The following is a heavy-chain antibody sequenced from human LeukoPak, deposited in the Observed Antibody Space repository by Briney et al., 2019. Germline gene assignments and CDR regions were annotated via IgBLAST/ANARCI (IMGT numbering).Heavy chain of an antibody. CDR2: IRSKANSYAT. D-gene: IGHD3-9*01. Sequence: GGSLRLSCAASGFTFSGSAMHWVRQASGKGLEWVGRIRSKANSYATAYAASVKGRFTISRDDSKNTAYLQMNSLRAEDTAVYYCASSGVLTGYYGFDYWGQGTLVTVSS. CDR1: GFTFSGSA. V-gene: IGHV3-73*01. J-gene: IGHJ4*02. CDR3: ASSGVLTGYYGFDY.